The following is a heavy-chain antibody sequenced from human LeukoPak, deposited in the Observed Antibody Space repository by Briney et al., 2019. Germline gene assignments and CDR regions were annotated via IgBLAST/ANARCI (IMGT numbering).Heavy chain of an antibody. Sequence: GGSLRLSCAASGFTFSSYEMNWVRQAPGKGLEWVSGISASGGSTYYADSVKGRFTISRDNSKNTLYLQMNSLRAEDTAIYYCAKYVTAKGPPYGLDVWGQGTTVTVSS. D-gene: IGHD1-14*01. CDR1: GFTFSSYE. CDR3: AKYVTAKGPPYGLDV. V-gene: IGHV3-23*01. J-gene: IGHJ6*02. CDR2: ISASGGST.